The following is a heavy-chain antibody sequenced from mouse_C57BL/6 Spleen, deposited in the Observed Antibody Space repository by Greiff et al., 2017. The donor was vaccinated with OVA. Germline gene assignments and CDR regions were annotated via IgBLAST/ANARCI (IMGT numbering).Heavy chain of an antibody. V-gene: IGHV1-69*01. Sequence: QVQLKQSGAELVMPGASVKLSCKASGYTFTSYWMHWVKQRPGQGLEWIGEIDPSDSYTNYNQKFKGKSTLTVDKSSSTAYMQLSSLTSEDSAVYYCARSNDGYYAMDYWGQGTSVTVSS. CDR1: GYTFTSYW. D-gene: IGHD2-3*01. CDR2: IDPSDSYT. J-gene: IGHJ4*01. CDR3: ARSNDGYYAMDY.